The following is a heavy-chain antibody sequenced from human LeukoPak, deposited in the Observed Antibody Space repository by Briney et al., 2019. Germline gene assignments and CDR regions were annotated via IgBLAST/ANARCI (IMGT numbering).Heavy chain of an antibody. D-gene: IGHD6-6*01. CDR3: ARGRQLGHNWFDP. Sequence: SETLSLTCAVYGGSFSGYCWSWIRQPPGKGLEWIGEINHSGSTNYNPSLKSRVTISVDTSKNQFSLNLSSVTAADTAVYYCARGRQLGHNWFDPWAREPWSPSPQ. CDR1: GGSFSGYC. CDR2: INHSGST. J-gene: IGHJ5*02. V-gene: IGHV4-34*01.